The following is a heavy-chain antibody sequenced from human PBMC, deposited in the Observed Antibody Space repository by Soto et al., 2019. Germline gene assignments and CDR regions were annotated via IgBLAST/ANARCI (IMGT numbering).Heavy chain of an antibody. CDR3: ATDLPNYGSGEFDY. CDR1: GFTVNRAW. J-gene: IGHJ4*02. CDR2: IKSQGGGGTT. V-gene: IGHV3-15*01. Sequence: GGSLRLSCVASGFTVNRAWMSWVRQAPGKGLEWVGRIKSQGGGGTTDYAAPLEGRFIISREDSKDTLYLQMNSLKTEDTAVYYCATDLPNYGSGEFDYWGQGT. D-gene: IGHD3-10*01.